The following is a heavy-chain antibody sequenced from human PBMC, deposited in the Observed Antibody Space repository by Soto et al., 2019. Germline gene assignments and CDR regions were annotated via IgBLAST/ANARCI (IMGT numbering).Heavy chain of an antibody. Sequence: QVQLQESGPGLVKPSQTLSLTCTVSGASISTYDYHWTWVRQHPGEGLEWIGYIHYSGNTYYNPSLRSRVTISLDTSKNQLSLRLTSVTAADTAVYFCARDSPPPPYFNYYGMDVW. CDR3: ARDSPPPPYFNYYGMDV. CDR2: IHYSGNT. V-gene: IGHV4-31*03. J-gene: IGHJ6*01. CDR1: GASISTYDYH.